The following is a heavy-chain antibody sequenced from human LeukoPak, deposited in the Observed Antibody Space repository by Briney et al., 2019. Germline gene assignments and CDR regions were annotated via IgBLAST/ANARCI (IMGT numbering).Heavy chain of an antibody. J-gene: IGHJ4*02. V-gene: IGHV1-18*04. Sequence: GASVKVSCKASGYTFTGYYMHWLRQAPGQGLEWMGWISAYNGNTNYAQKLQGRVTMTTDTSTSTAYMELRSLRSDDTAVYYCARESGIWYYDSSGQPYFDYWGQGTLVTVSS. CDR1: GYTFTGYY. CDR2: ISAYNGNT. D-gene: IGHD3-22*01. CDR3: ARESGIWYYDSSGQPYFDY.